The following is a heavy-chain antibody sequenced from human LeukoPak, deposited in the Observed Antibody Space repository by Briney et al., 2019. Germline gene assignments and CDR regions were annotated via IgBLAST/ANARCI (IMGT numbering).Heavy chain of an antibody. D-gene: IGHD3-10*01. CDR3: ARAPRFGELCFDY. J-gene: IGHJ4*02. CDR1: GGSISSGGYY. Sequence: PSQTLSLTCTVSGGSISSGGYYWSWIRQHPGTGLEWIGYIYYSGSTYYNPSLKSRVTISVDTSKNQFSLKLSSVTAADTAVYYCARAPRFGELCFDYWGQGTLVTVSS. V-gene: IGHV4-31*03. CDR2: IYYSGST.